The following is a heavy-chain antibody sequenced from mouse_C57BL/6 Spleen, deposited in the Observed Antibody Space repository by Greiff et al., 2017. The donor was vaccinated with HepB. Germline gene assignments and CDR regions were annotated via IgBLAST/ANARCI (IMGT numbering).Heavy chain of an antibody. CDR3: AKITTVVAVDD. CDR2: IDPSDSYT. V-gene: IGHV1-59*01. Sequence: QVQLQQPGAELVRPGTSVKLSCKASGYTFTSYWMHWVKQRPGQGLEWIGVIDPSDSYTNYNQKFKGKATLTVDTSSSTAYMQLSSLTSEDSAVYDCAKITTVVAVDDWGQGTTLTVSS. J-gene: IGHJ2*01. D-gene: IGHD1-1*01. CDR1: GYTFTSYW.